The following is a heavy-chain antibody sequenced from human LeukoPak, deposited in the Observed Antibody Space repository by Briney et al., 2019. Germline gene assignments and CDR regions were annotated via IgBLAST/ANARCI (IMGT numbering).Heavy chain of an antibody. D-gene: IGHD1-26*01. J-gene: IGHJ3*02. Sequence: PGGSLRLSCAASGFTFSSYAMSWVRQAPGKGLEWVSAISGSGGSTYYADSVKGRFTISRDNSKNTLYLQMNSLRAEDTAVYYCAKDVSRGGSYGLGAFDIWGQGTMVTVSS. V-gene: IGHV3-23*01. CDR1: GFTFSSYA. CDR2: ISGSGGST. CDR3: AKDVSRGGSYGLGAFDI.